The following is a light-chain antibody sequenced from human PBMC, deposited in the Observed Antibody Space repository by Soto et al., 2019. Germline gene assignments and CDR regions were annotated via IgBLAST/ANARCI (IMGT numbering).Light chain of an antibody. V-gene: IGKV3-20*01. CDR2: GAS. CDR1: QSVSSSY. Sequence: EIVLTQSPGTLSLSPGERAILSCRASQSVSSSYLAWYQQKPGQAPRLLIYGASSRATGIPDRFSGSGSGTDFTLTISRLEPEDFAVYYCQQYGSSHLTFGGGTKVEIK. CDR3: QQYGSSHLT. J-gene: IGKJ4*01.